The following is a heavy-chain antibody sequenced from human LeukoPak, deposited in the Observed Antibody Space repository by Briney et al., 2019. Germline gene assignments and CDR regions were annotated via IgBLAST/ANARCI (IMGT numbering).Heavy chain of an antibody. J-gene: IGHJ3*02. V-gene: IGHV3-23*01. CDR1: GFRFSDAA. D-gene: IGHD3-16*02. CDR3: AKDIELSI. CDR2: IGSVGHST. Sequence: GGSLRLSCAASGFRFSDAAMTRVRQAPGKGLEWVSLIGSVGHSTYYGDSVKGRFTISRDNSKNTLSLQMNSLRVEDTAMYYCAKDIELSILGLGTMVTVSS.